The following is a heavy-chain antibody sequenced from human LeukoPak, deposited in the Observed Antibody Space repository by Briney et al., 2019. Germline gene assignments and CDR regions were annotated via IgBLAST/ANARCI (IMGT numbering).Heavy chain of an antibody. CDR2: IYYSGST. Sequence: SETLSLTCTVSGGSISSSSYSWGWIRQPPGKGLEWIGSIYYSGSTYYNPSLKSRVTISVDTSKNQFSLKLSSVTAADTAVYYCARSEYSYGLKDYWGQGTLVTVSS. V-gene: IGHV4-39*01. J-gene: IGHJ4*02. D-gene: IGHD5-18*01. CDR3: ARSEYSYGLKDY. CDR1: GGSISSSSYS.